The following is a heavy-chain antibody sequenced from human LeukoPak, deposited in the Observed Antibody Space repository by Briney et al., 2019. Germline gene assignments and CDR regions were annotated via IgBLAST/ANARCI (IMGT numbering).Heavy chain of an antibody. D-gene: IGHD3-10*01. CDR3: AREPKWSSGRLSAFDI. CDR1: GGSFGGYY. CDR2: TNHSGST. V-gene: IGHV4-34*01. J-gene: IGHJ3*02. Sequence: SETLSLTCAVYGGSFGGYYWSWIRQPPGKGLEWMGETNHSGSTNYNPSLKSRVTISVDTSKNQFSLQLNSLTPEDTAVYYCAREPKWSSGRLSAFDIWGQGTMVTVSS.